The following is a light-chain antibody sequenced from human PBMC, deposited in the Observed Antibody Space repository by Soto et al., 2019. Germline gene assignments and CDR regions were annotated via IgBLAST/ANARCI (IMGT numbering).Light chain of an antibody. CDR2: GAS. CDR3: QQYNNWPPFT. Sequence: EIVMTQSPATLSVSPGERATLSCRASQSIRSNLAWYQQKSGQAPRLLIYGASTRATGIPARFSGSGSGTEFTLSITSLQSEDFAVYYCQQYNNWPPFTFGPGTKVEIK. CDR1: QSIRSN. J-gene: IGKJ3*01. V-gene: IGKV3-15*01.